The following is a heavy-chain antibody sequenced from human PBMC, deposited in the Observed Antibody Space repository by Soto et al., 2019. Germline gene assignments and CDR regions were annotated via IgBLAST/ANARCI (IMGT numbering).Heavy chain of an antibody. J-gene: IGHJ4*02. V-gene: IGHV3-21*01. Sequence: EVQLVESGGGLVKPGGSLRLSCAASGFTFSSYSMNWVRQAPGKGLEWVSSISSSSSYIYYADSVKGRFTISRDNAKNSLYVQTNSLRAEDTAVDYCAGQPGIAAAGLDYWGQGTLVTVSS. CDR1: GFTFSSYS. CDR2: ISSSSSYI. D-gene: IGHD6-13*01. CDR3: AGQPGIAAAGLDY.